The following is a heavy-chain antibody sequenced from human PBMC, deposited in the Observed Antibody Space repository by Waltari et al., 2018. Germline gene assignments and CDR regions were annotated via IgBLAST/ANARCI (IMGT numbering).Heavy chain of an antibody. CDR3: ARADCSSTSCYMDV. D-gene: IGHD2-2*01. J-gene: IGHJ6*03. V-gene: IGHV3-21*01. CDR1: GFTFSSYS. CDR2: IRSSSSSI. Sequence: EVQLVESGGGLVKPGGSLRLSCEASGFTFSSYSMNWVRQAPGKGLECVSSIRSSSSSIYYADSGKGRFTSARDNAKNSLYLQMNSRRAEDTAVYYCARADCSSTSCYMDVWGKGTTVTISS.